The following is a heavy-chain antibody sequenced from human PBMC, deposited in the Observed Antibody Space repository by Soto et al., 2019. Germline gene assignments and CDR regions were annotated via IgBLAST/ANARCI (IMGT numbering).Heavy chain of an antibody. CDR1: GFSFNTYV. V-gene: IGHV3-30*18. CDR2: ILYDGSKE. CDR3: AKGLALMADH. D-gene: IGHD2-21*01. J-gene: IGHJ4*02. Sequence: LRLSCTDSGFSFNTYVMDWVRQAPGEGLEWVARILYDGSKEYYADPVKGRFTISRDNSKNTLYLQMDRLRVEDTAVYFCAKGLALMADHWGQGTPVTVSS.